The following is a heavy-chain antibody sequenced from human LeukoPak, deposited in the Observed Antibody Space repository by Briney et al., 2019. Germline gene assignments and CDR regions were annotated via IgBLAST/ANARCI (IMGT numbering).Heavy chain of an antibody. J-gene: IGHJ4*02. V-gene: IGHV1-46*01. Sequence: ASVKVSCKASGYTFTSYYMHWVRQAPGQGLEWMGIINPSGGSTSYAQKFQGRVTMTRDTSTSTVYMELSSLRSEDTAVYYCARARSDFWSGYPEYYFDYWGQGTLVTVSS. CDR1: GYTFTSYY. CDR2: INPSGGST. D-gene: IGHD3-3*01. CDR3: ARARSDFWSGYPEYYFDY.